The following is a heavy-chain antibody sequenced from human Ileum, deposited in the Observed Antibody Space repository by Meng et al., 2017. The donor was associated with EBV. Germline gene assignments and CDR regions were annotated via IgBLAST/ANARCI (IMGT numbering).Heavy chain of an antibody. CDR1: VGSFNVYY. CDR3: ARYGRCNGNSFYCFDP. J-gene: IGHJ5*02. D-gene: IGHD4-23*01. V-gene: IGHV4-34*01. CDR2: IDQSGYT. Sequence: QVRLHTWGTGPLKPSAPLALTCAVYVGSFNVYYWAWLRQPPGKGLEWIGEIDQSGYTKFNPSLSSRATISRDTSNNQFSLRLNSVTAADTALYYCARYGRCNGNSFYCFDPWGQGTLVTVSS.